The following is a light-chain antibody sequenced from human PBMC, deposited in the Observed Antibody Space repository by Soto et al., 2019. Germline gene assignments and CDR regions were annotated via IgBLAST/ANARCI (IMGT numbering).Light chain of an antibody. CDR3: QQYNNSPEYT. J-gene: IGKJ2*01. CDR2: GES. V-gene: IGKV3-20*01. CDR1: QSVSSSY. Sequence: EIVLTQSPGTLSLSPGERATLSCRASQSVSSSYLAWYQQKPGQAPRLLIYGESNRATGIPDRFSGSGSGTDFTLTISRLEPEDFAVYFCQQYNNSPEYTFGQGTKLEIK.